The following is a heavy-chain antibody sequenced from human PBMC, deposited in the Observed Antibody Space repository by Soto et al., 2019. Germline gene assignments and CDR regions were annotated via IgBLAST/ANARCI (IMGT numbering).Heavy chain of an antibody. J-gene: IGHJ6*02. D-gene: IGHD7-27*01. CDR3: ARHSKKTGDFDYYYGMDV. CDR1: GYTFTSYG. Sequence: GASVKVSCKASGYTFTSYGISWVRQAPGQGLEWMGWISAYNGNTNYAQKLQGRVTMTTDTSTSTAYMELRSLRSDDTAVYYCARHSKKTGDFDYYYGMDVWGQGTTVTVSS. CDR2: ISAYNGNT. V-gene: IGHV1-18*01.